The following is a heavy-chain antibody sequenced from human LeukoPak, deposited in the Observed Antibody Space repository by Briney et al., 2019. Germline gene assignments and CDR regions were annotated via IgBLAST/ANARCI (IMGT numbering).Heavy chain of an antibody. Sequence: GGSLRLSCAASGFTFSSYSMNWVRQAPGKGLEWVSYISSSSSTIYYADSVKGRFTISRDNAKNSLYLQMNSLRAEDTAVYYCARNCGGDCLDTFDIWGQGTMVTVSS. CDR3: ARNCGGDCLDTFDI. CDR1: GFTFSSYS. CDR2: ISSSSSTI. V-gene: IGHV3-48*04. D-gene: IGHD2-21*02. J-gene: IGHJ3*02.